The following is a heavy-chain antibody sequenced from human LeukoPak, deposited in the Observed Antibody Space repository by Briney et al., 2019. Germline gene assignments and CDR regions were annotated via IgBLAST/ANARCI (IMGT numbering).Heavy chain of an antibody. Sequence: PGGSLRLSCAASGFTFSSYSMNWVRQAPGKGLEWVSSISSSSSYIYYADSVKGRFTISRDNSKNTLYLQMNSLRAEDTAVYYCASGYCSSTSCYTQGYYMDVWGKGTTVTVSS. CDR1: GFTFSSYS. CDR2: ISSSSSYI. J-gene: IGHJ6*03. V-gene: IGHV3-21*01. D-gene: IGHD2-2*02. CDR3: ASGYCSSTSCYTQGYYMDV.